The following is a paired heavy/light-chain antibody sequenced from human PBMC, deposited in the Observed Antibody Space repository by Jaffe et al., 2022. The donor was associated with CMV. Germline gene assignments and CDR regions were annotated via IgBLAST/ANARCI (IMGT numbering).Light chain of an antibody. Sequence: SYELTQPPSVSVSPGQTATITCSGDKLGDKRASWYQQKPGQSPVLVIYQHNKRPSGIPERFSGSNSDNTATLTVSGAQAMDEADYHCQAWDSNTVVFGGGTKLTVL. V-gene: IGLV3-1*01. J-gene: IGLJ2*01. CDR1: KLGDKR. CDR3: QAWDSNTVV. CDR2: QHN.
Heavy chain of an antibody. CDR2: ISSSSSAI. CDR1: GFFFRSYS. V-gene: IGHV3-48*02. CDR3: ARAEYLSNSPYYYFYGMDV. J-gene: IGHJ6*02. Sequence: QLVESGGGSVQPGGSLRLSCAASGFFFRSYSMHWVRQAPGKGLEWISYISSSSSAIYYADSVKGRFTISRDNAQNSLYLQMNSLGDEDTAVYYCARAEYLSNSPYYYFYGMDVWGQGTTVTVSS. D-gene: IGHD6-6*01.